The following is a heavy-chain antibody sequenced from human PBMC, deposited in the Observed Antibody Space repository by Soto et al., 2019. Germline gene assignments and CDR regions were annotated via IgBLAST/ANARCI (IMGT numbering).Heavy chain of an antibody. CDR2: ISGGGNDA. Sequence: EVQLLESGGGLVQPGGSLVLSCAASRFTFSSYAMSWVRQAPGKGLEWVSSISGGGNDAYYADSVKGRFTISRDNSQNTLYLQMSRLSADATAVYYCARRLVLASADSEHFDFGGQGALVPVTS. CDR1: RFTFSSYA. V-gene: IGHV3-23*01. J-gene: IGHJ4*02. CDR3: ARRLVLASADSEHFDF. D-gene: IGHD6-13*01.